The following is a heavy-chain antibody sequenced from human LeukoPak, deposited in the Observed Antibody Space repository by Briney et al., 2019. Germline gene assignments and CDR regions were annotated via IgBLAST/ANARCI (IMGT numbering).Heavy chain of an antibody. J-gene: IGHJ4*02. CDR2: ISNNGGYT. V-gene: IGHV3-23*01. CDR3: AKQLGYCSDGSCYFPY. Sequence: WGSLKLSCAASGFTFSSSAMSWVRQAPGKGLEWVSAISNNGGYTYYADSVQGRFTISRDNSKSTLCLQMNSLRAEDTAVYYCAKQLGYCSDGSCYFPYWGQGTLVTVSS. CDR1: GFTFSSSA. D-gene: IGHD2-15*01.